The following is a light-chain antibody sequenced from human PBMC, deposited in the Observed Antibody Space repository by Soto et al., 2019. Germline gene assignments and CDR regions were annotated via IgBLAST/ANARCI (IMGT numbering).Light chain of an antibody. Sequence: QSALTQPASVSGSPGQSITISCTGTSSDVGGYDYVSWYQLHPGKAPKLMVFEVSNRPSGVSYRFSGSKSGNTAFLTISGLQAEDEADYFCSSYSISTAYLFGTGTKVTAL. CDR1: SSDVGGYDY. CDR2: EVS. CDR3: SSYSISTAYL. J-gene: IGLJ1*01. V-gene: IGLV2-14*01.